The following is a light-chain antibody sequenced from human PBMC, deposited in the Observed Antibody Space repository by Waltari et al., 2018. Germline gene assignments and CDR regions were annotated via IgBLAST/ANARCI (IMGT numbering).Light chain of an antibody. CDR1: SSDVGSYNL. J-gene: IGLJ3*02. V-gene: IGLV2-23*01. CDR3: CSYAGSNSWV. CDR2: EDS. Sequence: QSALTQTASVSGSPGQSITISCTGTSSDVGSYNLVSWYQQHPGKVPKFMIYEDSERPSGVSNRFSGTKAGNTATLTISGLQAEDEADYYCCSYAGSNSWVFGGGTKLTVV.